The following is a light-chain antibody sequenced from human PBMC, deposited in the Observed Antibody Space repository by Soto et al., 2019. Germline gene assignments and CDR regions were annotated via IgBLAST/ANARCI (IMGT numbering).Light chain of an antibody. CDR2: EVN. CDR1: SSDFGNYNL. J-gene: IGLJ1*01. CDR3: CSFTSSNTHV. Sequence: ALTQPASVSGSPGQSITISCTGTSSDFGNYNLVSWYQQHPGKVPKLILFEVNKRPSGVSGRFSGSKSGNTASLTISGLQAEDEADYYCCSFTSSNTHVFGTGTKV. V-gene: IGLV2-23*02.